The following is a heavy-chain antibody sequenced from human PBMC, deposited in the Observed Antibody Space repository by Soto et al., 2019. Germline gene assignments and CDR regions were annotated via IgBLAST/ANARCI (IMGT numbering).Heavy chain of an antibody. CDR1: GFTFTSSA. CDR3: AADSNSSGFPNWFDP. CDR2: IVVGSGNT. Sequence: SVKVSGKASGFTFTSSARQWVRQARGQRLEWIGWIVVGSGNTNYAQKFQERVTITRDMSTSTAYMELSSLRSEDTAVYCCAADSNSSGFPNWFDPWGQGTLVTVSS. D-gene: IGHD6-19*01. V-gene: IGHV1-58*02. J-gene: IGHJ5*02.